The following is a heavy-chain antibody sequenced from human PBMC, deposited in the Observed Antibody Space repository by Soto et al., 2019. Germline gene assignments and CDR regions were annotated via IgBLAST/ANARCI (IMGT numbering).Heavy chain of an antibody. Sequence: GGSLRLSCAASGFTFNNYGMHWVRQAPGKGLEWVAVIWNDGNGYYYANSVKGRFTISRDNSKNTLYLQMSSLRAEDTAVYYCARDGIYYYYGMDVWGQGTTVTVSS. V-gene: IGHV3-33*01. CDR2: IWNDGNGY. CDR3: ARDGIYYYYGMDV. J-gene: IGHJ6*02. CDR1: GFTFNNYG.